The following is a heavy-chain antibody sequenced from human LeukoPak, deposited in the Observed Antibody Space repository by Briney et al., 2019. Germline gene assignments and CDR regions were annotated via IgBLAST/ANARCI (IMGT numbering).Heavy chain of an antibody. CDR2: MSGSGGRT. CDR3: AKFYYDRNGYYLGRYMDL. CDR1: GFTFSSYA. Sequence: GGSLRLSCAASGFTFSSYAMSWVRQARGKGVEGVSGMSGSGGRTYYADSVKGRLTISRDNAKKTLYVQINRLRAEDTAVYYCAKFYYDRNGYYLGRYMDLWGKGTTVTVSS. J-gene: IGHJ6*03. V-gene: IGHV3-23*01. D-gene: IGHD3-22*01.